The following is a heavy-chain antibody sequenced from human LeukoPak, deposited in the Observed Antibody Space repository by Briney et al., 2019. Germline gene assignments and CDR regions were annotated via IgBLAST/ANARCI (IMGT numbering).Heavy chain of an antibody. Sequence: SETLSLTCTVSGGSISGYYWSWIWQPPGKGLEWIGYIYYSGSTNYNPSLKSRVTISVDTSKNQFSLKLSSVTAADTAVYYCARDQSVYDFWSGYYYHNWFDPWGQGTLVTVSS. CDR1: GGSISGYY. CDR3: ARDQSVYDFWSGYYYHNWFDP. D-gene: IGHD3-3*01. J-gene: IGHJ5*02. CDR2: IYYSGST. V-gene: IGHV4-59*01.